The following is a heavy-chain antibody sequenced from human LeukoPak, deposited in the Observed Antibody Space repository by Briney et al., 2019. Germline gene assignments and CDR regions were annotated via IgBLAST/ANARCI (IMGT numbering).Heavy chain of an antibody. V-gene: IGHV4-34*03. D-gene: IGHD4-17*01. Sequence: SETLSLTCAVYGVSFSGYYWIWIRQPPGKGLEWIGEINHSGSTNYNPSLKSRVTISVDTSTKQFSLKLNSVTAADTAVYFCSAAFNGDSVFDYWGQGALVTVSS. CDR3: SAAFNGDSVFDY. CDR1: GVSFSGYY. J-gene: IGHJ4*02. CDR2: INHSGST.